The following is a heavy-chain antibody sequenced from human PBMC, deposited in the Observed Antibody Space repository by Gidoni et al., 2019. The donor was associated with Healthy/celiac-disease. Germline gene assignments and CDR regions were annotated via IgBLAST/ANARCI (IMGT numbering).Heavy chain of an antibody. D-gene: IGHD3-16*01. V-gene: IGHV3-30-3*01. CDR3: ARVRNYVDFDI. CDR2: ITYDGSNK. J-gene: IGHJ3*02. Sequence: AVITYDGSNKYYVDSVKGRFTISRDNSKNTLCLQLNSLGSEVTAVYYCARVRNYVDFDIWGQGTMVAVSS.